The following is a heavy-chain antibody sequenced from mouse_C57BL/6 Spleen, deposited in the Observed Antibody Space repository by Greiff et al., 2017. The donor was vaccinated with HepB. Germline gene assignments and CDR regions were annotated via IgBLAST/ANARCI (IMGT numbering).Heavy chain of an antibody. CDR1: GYTFTTYP. CDR2: FHPYNDDT. Sequence: VQGVESGAELVKPGASVKMSCKASGYTFTTYPIEWMKQNHGKSLEWIGNFHPYNDDTKYNEKFKGKATLTVEKSSSTVYLELSRLTSDDSAVYYCARGGITHYYAMDYWGQGTSVTVSS. CDR3: ARGGITHYYAMDY. D-gene: IGHD1-1*02. V-gene: IGHV1-47*01. J-gene: IGHJ4*01.